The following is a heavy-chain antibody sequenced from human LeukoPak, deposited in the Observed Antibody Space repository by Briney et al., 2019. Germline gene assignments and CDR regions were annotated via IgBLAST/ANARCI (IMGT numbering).Heavy chain of an antibody. V-gene: IGHV1-2*06. CDR2: INPNSGGT. CDR3: ARDSTVVTPYYYYYYGMDV. CDR1: GYTFTGYY. Sequence: ASVKVSCKASGYTFTGYYMHWVRQAPGQGLEWMGRINPNSGGTNYAQKFQGRVTMTRDTSISTAYMELSRLRSDDTAVYYCARDSTVVTPYYYYYYGMDVWGQGTTVTVSS. J-gene: IGHJ6*02. D-gene: IGHD4-23*01.